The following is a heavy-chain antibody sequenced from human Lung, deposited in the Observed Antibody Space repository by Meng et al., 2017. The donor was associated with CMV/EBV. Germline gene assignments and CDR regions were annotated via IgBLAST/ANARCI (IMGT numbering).Heavy chain of an antibody. CDR3: ARKRGDFFDY. J-gene: IGHJ4*01. D-gene: IGHD3-10*01. V-gene: IGHV5-51*01. Sequence: SCKGSAYTFSTYWLGWVRQLPGRGLEWMGLIYPADSNTTYSPSFRGHVTISADKSISTAYLQWIGLRASDTALYYCARKRGDFFDYWGHGTPVNVSS. CDR2: IYPADSNT. CDR1: AYTFSTYW.